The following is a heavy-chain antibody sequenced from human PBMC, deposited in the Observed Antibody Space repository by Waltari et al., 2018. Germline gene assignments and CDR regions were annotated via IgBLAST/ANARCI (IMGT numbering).Heavy chain of an antibody. V-gene: IGHV4-34*01. D-gene: IGHD7-27*01. CDR2: INHSGST. J-gene: IGHJ3*02. CDR3: ARGRERMLWGRDASDI. Sequence: QVQLQQWGAGLLKPSETLSLTCAVYGGSFSGYYWSWIRQPPGKGLEWIGEINHSGSTNYNPSLKSRVTISVDTSKNQFSLKLSSVTAADTAVYYCARGRERMLWGRDASDIWGQGTMVTVSS. CDR1: GGSFSGYY.